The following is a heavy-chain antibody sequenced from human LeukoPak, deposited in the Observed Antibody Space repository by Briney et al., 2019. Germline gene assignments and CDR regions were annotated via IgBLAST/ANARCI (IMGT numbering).Heavy chain of an antibody. J-gene: IGHJ5*02. CDR1: GFTFSSYA. D-gene: IGHD6-13*01. CDR2: ISGSGGCT. Sequence: GGSLRLSCAASGFTFSSYAMIWVRQAPGKGLEWVSAISGSGGCTYYADFVKGWFTISRNNSKNTLYLQMNSLRAEDTAVYYCAKDAAAARRGWFDTWGQGTLVTVSS. V-gene: IGHV3-23*01. CDR3: AKDAAAARRGWFDT.